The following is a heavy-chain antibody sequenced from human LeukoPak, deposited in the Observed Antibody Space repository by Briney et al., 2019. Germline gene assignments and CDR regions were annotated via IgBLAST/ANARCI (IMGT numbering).Heavy chain of an antibody. CDR1: GDSVSSNSAA. CDR3: ARDKATDCSGGSCYSDYLDY. Sequence: SQTLSLTCAISGDSVSSNSAAWNWIRQSPSRGLEWLGRTYYRSKWYNDYAVSVKSRITINPDTSKNRFSLQLNSVTPEDTAVYYRARDKATDCSGGSCYSDYLDYWGQGTLVTVSS. J-gene: IGHJ4*02. CDR2: TYYRSKWYN. V-gene: IGHV6-1*01. D-gene: IGHD2-15*01.